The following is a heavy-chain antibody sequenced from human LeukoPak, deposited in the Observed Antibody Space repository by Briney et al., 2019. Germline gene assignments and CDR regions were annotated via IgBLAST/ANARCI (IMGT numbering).Heavy chain of an antibody. CDR3: ARGGSIEGATPHDTFDI. J-gene: IGHJ3*02. D-gene: IGHD1-26*01. Sequence: SETLSLTCTVSGASISNYYWSWIRQPPGKGLDWIAYMYYSGSTNYNPSLKSRVTISLDTSKNQFSPKLSSVTAADTAVYYCARGGSIEGATPHDTFDIWGQGTMVTVSS. V-gene: IGHV4-59*01. CDR2: MYYSGST. CDR1: GASISNYY.